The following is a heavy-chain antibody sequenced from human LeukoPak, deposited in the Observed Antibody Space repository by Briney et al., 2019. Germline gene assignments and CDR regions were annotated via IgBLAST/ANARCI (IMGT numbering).Heavy chain of an antibody. V-gene: IGHV4-34*01. CDR1: GGSFSGYY. D-gene: IGHD3-10*01. CDR2: INHSGST. Sequence: SETLSLTCAVYGGSFSGYYWSWIRQPPGKGLEWIGEINHSGSTNYNPSLKSRVTISVDTSKNQFSLKLSSVTAADTAVYYCARDRYYGSGSDVRFDPWSQGTLVTVSS. CDR3: ARDRYYGSGSDVRFDP. J-gene: IGHJ5*02.